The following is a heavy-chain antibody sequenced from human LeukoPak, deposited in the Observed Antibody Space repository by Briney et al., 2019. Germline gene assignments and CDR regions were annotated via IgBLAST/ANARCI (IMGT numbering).Heavy chain of an antibody. J-gene: IGHJ4*02. CDR2: ISSSSSYI. Sequence: GGPLRLSCAASGFTFSGYSMNWVRQAPGKGLGWVSSISSSSSYIYFVDSVKGRFTISRDNAKNSLYLLMNSLRAEDTAVYYCARGDYYDSSGYYYGPDYWGQGTLVTVPS. CDR3: ARGDYYDSSGYYYGPDY. D-gene: IGHD3-22*01. CDR1: GFTFSGYS. V-gene: IGHV3-21*01.